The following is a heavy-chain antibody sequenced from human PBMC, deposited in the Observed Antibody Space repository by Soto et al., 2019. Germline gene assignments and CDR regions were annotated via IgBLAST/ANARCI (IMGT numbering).Heavy chain of an antibody. CDR2: IYTTGTT. CDR1: GYSMSTGGYY. Sequence: TRSLTCSFSGYSMSTGGYYLTWLRQHPGKGLEWIGHIYTTGTTYYSPSLKSQVTMSIDKSSNRFSLNLNSVTAADTAVYYCSRGRGSTPLRDWGPGALVTVS. D-gene: IGHD6-13*01. J-gene: IGHJ4*02. CDR3: SRGRGSTPLRD. V-gene: IGHV4-31*02.